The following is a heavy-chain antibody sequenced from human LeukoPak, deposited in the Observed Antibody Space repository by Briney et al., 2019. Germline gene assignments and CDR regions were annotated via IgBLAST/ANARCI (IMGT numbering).Heavy chain of an antibody. J-gene: IGHJ2*01. V-gene: IGHV3-43*02. CDR3: AKDMGRYCSGGSCHSGDCYFDL. CDR2: ISGDGGST. CDR1: GFTFDGYA. Sequence: PGGSLRLSCAASGFTFDGYAMHWVRQAPGKGLEWVSLISGDGGSTYYADSVKGRFTISRDNSKNSLYLQMNSLRTEDTAMYYCAKDMGRYCSGGSCHSGDCYFDLWGRGTLVTVSS. D-gene: IGHD2-15*01.